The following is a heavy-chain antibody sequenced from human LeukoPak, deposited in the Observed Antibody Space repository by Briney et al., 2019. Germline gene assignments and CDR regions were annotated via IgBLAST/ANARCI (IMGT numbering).Heavy chain of an antibody. Sequence: WASVKVSCKASGYTFTSYYMHWVRQAPGQGLEWMGIINPSGVNTNYAQKFQRRVTMTRDMSTSTVYMDLSSLRSEDTAMYYCARALPHRRLMDTTMNQHWFDPWGQGTLVTVSS. V-gene: IGHV1-46*01. CDR3: ARALPHRRLMDTTMNQHWFDP. D-gene: IGHD5-18*01. J-gene: IGHJ5*02. CDR2: INPSGVNT. CDR1: GYTFTSYY.